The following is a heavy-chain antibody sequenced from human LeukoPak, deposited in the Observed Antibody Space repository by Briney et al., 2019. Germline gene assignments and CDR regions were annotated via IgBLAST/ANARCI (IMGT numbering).Heavy chain of an antibody. CDR3: AADRGYYGSGSPFDY. D-gene: IGHD3-10*01. CDR1: GFTFTSSA. CDR2: IVVGSGNT. J-gene: IGHJ4*02. Sequence: SVKVSCKASGFTFTSSAMQWVRQARGQRLEWIGWIVVGSGNTNYAQKFQERVTITRDMSTSTAYMELSSLRSEDTAVYYCAADRGYYGSGSPFDYWGQGALVTVSS. V-gene: IGHV1-58*02.